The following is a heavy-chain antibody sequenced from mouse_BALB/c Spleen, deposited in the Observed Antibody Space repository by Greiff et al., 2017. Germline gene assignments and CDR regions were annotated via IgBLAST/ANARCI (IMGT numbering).Heavy chain of an antibody. CDR2: IDPENGNT. Sequence: EVQRVESGAELVRPGALVKLSCKASGFNIKDYYMHWVKQRPEQGLEWIGWIDPENGNTIYDPKFQGKASITADTSSNTAYLQLSSLTSEDTAVYYCARIYDGYLYAMDYWGQGTSVTVSS. CDR1: GFNIKDYY. V-gene: IGHV14-1*02. J-gene: IGHJ4*01. D-gene: IGHD2-3*01. CDR3: ARIYDGYLYAMDY.